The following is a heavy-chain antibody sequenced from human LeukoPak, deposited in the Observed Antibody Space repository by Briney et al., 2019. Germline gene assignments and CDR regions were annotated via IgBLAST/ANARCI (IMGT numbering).Heavy chain of an antibody. CDR1: GGSISSYY. J-gene: IGHJ4*02. V-gene: IGHV4-59*08. Sequence: SETLSLTCTVSGGSISSYYWSWIRQPPGKGLEWIGYIYDSGSTNYTPSLNSPITISVGKSKNQFSLKLSSVTAADTAVYYRARQNLGFDYWGQGTLVTVSS. CDR3: ARQNLGFDY. CDR2: IYDSGST. D-gene: IGHD1-26*01.